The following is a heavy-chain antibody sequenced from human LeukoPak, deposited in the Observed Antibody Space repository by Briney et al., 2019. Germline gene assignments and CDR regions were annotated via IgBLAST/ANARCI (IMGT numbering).Heavy chain of an antibody. D-gene: IGHD5-18*01. V-gene: IGHV3-23*01. CDR1: GFTFSSYA. J-gene: IGHJ4*02. Sequence: GGSLRLSCAASGFTFSSYAMSWVRQAPGKGLEWVSAISGSGGSTYYAESVKGRFTISRDNSKKTLYLQMNSLRAEDTAVYYCAKVGPQLWPQKTFDYWGQGTLVTVSS. CDR3: AKVGPQLWPQKTFDY. CDR2: ISGSGGST.